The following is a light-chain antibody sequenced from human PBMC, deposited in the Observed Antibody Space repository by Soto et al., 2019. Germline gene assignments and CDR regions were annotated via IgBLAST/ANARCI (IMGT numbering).Light chain of an antibody. V-gene: IGKV1-39*01. CDR3: QQGHSAPRT. J-gene: IGKJ1*01. Sequence: DIQVTQSPSSLSASVGDRVTITCRASQNITTYVNWYEQKAGKAPKLLIYGASSLESGVPARFRGSGSGTDFTLTISSLQPEDFATYYCQQGHSAPRTFGQGTKVDIK. CDR2: GAS. CDR1: QNITTY.